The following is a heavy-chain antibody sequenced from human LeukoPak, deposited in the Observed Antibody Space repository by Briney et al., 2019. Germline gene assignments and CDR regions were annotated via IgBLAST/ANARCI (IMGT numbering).Heavy chain of an antibody. CDR2: IYYSGST. CDR1: GGSISSSSYY. V-gene: IGHV4-39*01. D-gene: IGHD6-13*01. Sequence: SETLSLTCTVSGGSISSSSYYWGWIRQPPGKGLEWIGSIYYSGSTYYNPSLKSRVTISVDTSKNQFSLKLSSVTAADTAVYYCASSPISAAGTVAYWGQGTLVTVSS. CDR3: ASSPISAAGTVAY. J-gene: IGHJ4*02.